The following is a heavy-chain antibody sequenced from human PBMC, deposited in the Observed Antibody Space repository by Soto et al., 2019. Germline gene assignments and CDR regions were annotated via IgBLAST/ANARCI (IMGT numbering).Heavy chain of an antibody. V-gene: IGHV4-59*08. Sequence: QVQLQESGPGLVKPSETLSLTCTVSGGSISSYYWSWIRQPPGKGLEWIGYIYYSGSTNYNPSLKSRVTISVDTSKNQFSLKLSSVTAADTAVYYCVITFGGVMVQSGAFDIWGQGTMVTVSS. J-gene: IGHJ3*02. CDR3: VITFGGVMVQSGAFDI. CDR2: IYYSGST. CDR1: GGSISSYY. D-gene: IGHD3-16*01.